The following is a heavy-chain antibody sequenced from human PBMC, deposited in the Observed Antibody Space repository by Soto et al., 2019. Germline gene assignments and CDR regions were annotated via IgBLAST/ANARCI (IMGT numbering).Heavy chain of an antibody. D-gene: IGHD1-26*01. CDR2: IKNKANSYST. CDR1: GFTFSAHY. CDR3: ARVSLVGPSGGRYFDY. Sequence: EVQLVESGGGLVQPGGSLRLSCAASGFTFSAHYMDWVRQAPGKGLEWVGRIKNKANSYSTEYAASVEGRFTLSREDLQNSLYLQMNSLKTEDTAVYYWARVSLVGPSGGRYFDYWGQGSQVAVSS. J-gene: IGHJ4*02. V-gene: IGHV3-72*01.